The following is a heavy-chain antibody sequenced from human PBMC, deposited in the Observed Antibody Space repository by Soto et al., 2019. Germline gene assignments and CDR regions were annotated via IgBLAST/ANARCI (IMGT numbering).Heavy chain of an antibody. CDR1: GGTLSSFINYP. CDR2: IVPNVGTV. Sequence: QMQLVQSGAEVKKPGSSVKVSCKASGGTLSSFINYPINWVRQAPGQGLEWMGGIVPNVGTVNYAQKFQGRVTITADKSTGKAYMELSSLRYEDTALYYCERRDTSGFLRYFDNWGQRTLVTVSS. CDR3: ERRDTSGFLRYFDN. V-gene: IGHV1-69*06. D-gene: IGHD3-3*01. J-gene: IGHJ4*02.